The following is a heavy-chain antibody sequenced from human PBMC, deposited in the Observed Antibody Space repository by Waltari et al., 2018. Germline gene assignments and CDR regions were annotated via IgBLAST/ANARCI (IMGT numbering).Heavy chain of an antibody. Sequence: QLQLQESGPGLVKPSETLSLTCPVSVASTSRRRYYWGWIRQPPGKGLEWIGSIYYSGSTYYNPSLKSRVTISVDTSKNQFSLKLSSVTAADTAVYYCARHQAGNFDYWGQGTLVTVSS. CDR2: IYYSGST. V-gene: IGHV4-39*01. CDR3: ARHQAGNFDY. D-gene: IGHD6-19*01. CDR1: VASTSRRRYY. J-gene: IGHJ4*02.